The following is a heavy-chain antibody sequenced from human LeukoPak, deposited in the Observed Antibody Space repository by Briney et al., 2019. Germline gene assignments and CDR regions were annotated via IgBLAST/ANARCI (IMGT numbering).Heavy chain of an antibody. CDR3: ASYYSSGCYELHY. V-gene: IGHV3-48*01. J-gene: IGHJ4*02. Sequence: GGSLRLSCAASGFTFSSYSMNWVRQAPGKGLEWVSYISSSSSSIYYADSVKGRFTISRDNAKNSLYLQMNSLRAEDTAVYYCASYYSSGCYELHYWGQGTLVTVSS. CDR1: GFTFSSYS. D-gene: IGHD6-19*01. CDR2: ISSSSSSI.